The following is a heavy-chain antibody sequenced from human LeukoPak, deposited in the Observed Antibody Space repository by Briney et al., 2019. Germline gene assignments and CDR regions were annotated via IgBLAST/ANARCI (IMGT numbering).Heavy chain of an antibody. Sequence: PSQTLSLTCTVSGGSISSGGYYWSWIRQHPGEGLEWIGYIYYSGSTYYNPSLKSRVTISVDTSKNQFSLKLSSVTAADTAVYYCARDALYCSGGSCYSDGLDYWGQGTLVTVSS. CDR1: GGSISSGGYY. CDR3: ARDALYCSGGSCYSDGLDY. J-gene: IGHJ4*02. V-gene: IGHV4-31*03. CDR2: IYYSGST. D-gene: IGHD2-15*01.